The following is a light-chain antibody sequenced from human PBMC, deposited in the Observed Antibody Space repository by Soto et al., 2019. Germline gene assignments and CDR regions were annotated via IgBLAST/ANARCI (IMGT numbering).Light chain of an antibody. V-gene: IGKV1-39*01. Sequence: DIHMTESPSSLSASVGDRVTITCLASQSISSYLNWYQQKPGKAPKLLIYAASSLQSGVPSRFSGSGSGTDFNLTISSLQPEDFATYYCQQSYSTPWTFGQGTKVDIK. CDR2: AAS. CDR1: QSISSY. J-gene: IGKJ1*01. CDR3: QQSYSTPWT.